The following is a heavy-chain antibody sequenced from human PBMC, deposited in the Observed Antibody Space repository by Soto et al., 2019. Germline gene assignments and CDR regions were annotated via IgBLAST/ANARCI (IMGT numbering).Heavy chain of an antibody. CDR1: GFAFSAYA. D-gene: IGHD4-4*01. J-gene: IGHJ4*02. CDR3: ALAGYDSNYYAVTPLSAGHF. V-gene: IGHV3-23*01. CDR2: VSGTGRTT. Sequence: EVQLLESGGALVQPGGSLRLSCAASGFAFSAYAMNWVRHTPGKGLEWVSSVSGTGRTTYHADSVKGRFTMSRDNSKDTVYLQMNSLRAEDTAVYYCALAGYDSNYYAVTPLSAGHFWGQGTLVTVSS.